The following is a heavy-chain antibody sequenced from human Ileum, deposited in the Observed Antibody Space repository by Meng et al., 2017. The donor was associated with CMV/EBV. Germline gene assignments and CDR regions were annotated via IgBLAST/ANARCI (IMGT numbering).Heavy chain of an antibody. CDR1: GFRFSSNA. Sequence: GGSLRLSCAASGFRFSSNAMSWVRQAPGKGLEWVSVIYADDTRTYYADSVKGRFTISRNYSKSTLFLQMNSLRVEDTAVYYCAKDDNDYTGEAGSWGQGTLVTVAS. J-gene: IGHJ5*02. CDR2: IYADDTRT. CDR3: AKDDNDYTGEAGS. D-gene: IGHD4-11*01. V-gene: IGHV3-23*03.